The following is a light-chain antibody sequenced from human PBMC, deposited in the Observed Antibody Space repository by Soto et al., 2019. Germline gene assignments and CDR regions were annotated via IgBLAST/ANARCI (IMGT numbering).Light chain of an antibody. CDR2: KAS. J-gene: IGKJ1*01. CDR3: KHYNSYSEA. CDR1: QTISSW. Sequence: DIQMTQSPSTLSGSVGDRVTITCRASQTISSWLAWYQQKPGKAPKLLIYKASTLKSGVPSRFSGSGSGTEFTLTISSLQPDDFATYYCKHYNSYSEAFGQETKVDSK. V-gene: IGKV1-5*03.